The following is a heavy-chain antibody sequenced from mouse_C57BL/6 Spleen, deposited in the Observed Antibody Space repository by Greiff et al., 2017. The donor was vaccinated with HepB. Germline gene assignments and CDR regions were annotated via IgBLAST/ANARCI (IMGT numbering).Heavy chain of an antibody. D-gene: IGHD2-4*01. Sequence: VQLQQSGAELARPGASVKLSCKASGYTFTSYGISWVKQSTGQGLEWIGEIYPRSGNTYYNEKFKGKATLTADKSSSTAYMELRSLTSEDSAVYFCATYDYDGYFDYWGQGTTLTVSS. CDR1: GYTFTSYG. J-gene: IGHJ2*01. CDR3: ATYDYDGYFDY. CDR2: IYPRSGNT. V-gene: IGHV1-81*01.